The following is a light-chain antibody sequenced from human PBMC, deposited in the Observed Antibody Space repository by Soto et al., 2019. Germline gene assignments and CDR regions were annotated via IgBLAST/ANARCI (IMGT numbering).Light chain of an antibody. J-gene: IGKJ5*01. Sequence: IVMTQSPATLSVSPWERATLSCRASQFVGKNLAWYQQKPGQSPRLLVYGASSRATGIPDRFSGSGSGTDFTLTISRLEPEDFAVYYCQQRSNWPTFGQGTRLEIK. CDR3: QQRSNWPT. V-gene: IGKV3D-20*02. CDR2: GAS. CDR1: QFVGKN.